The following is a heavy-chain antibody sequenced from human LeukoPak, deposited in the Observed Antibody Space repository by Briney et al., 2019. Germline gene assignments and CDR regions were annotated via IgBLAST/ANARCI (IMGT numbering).Heavy chain of an antibody. CDR1: GGSISSSSYY. J-gene: IGHJ4*02. Sequence: PSEAPSLTCTVSGGSISSSSYYWGWIRQPPGKGLEWIGSIYYSGSTYYNPSLKSRVTISVDTSKNQFSLKLSSVTAADTAVYYCASKGATYSSSWYYFDYWGQGTLATVSS. CDR2: IYYSGST. D-gene: IGHD6-13*01. V-gene: IGHV4-39*01. CDR3: ASKGATYSSSWYYFDY.